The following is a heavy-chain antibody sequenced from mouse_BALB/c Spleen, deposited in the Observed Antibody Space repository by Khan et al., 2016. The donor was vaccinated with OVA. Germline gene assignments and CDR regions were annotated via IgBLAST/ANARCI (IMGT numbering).Heavy chain of an antibody. J-gene: IGHJ2*01. CDR1: GYSITSGYG. CDR2: ISYSGST. D-gene: IGHD1-2*01. Sequence: EVKLEVSGPGLVKPSQSLSLTCTVTGYSITSGYGWNWIRQFPGNKLEWMGYISYSGSTNYNPSLKSRISITRDTSKNQFFLQLNSVTNEDTATYYYARTARIKYWGKGTTLTVTS. CDR3: ARTARIKY. V-gene: IGHV3-2*02.